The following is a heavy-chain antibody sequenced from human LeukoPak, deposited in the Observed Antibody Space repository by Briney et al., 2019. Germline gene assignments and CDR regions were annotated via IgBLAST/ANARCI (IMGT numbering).Heavy chain of an antibody. D-gene: IGHD3-3*01. CDR2: IYYSRST. CDR3: ARGRDFWSGYAYNWFDP. V-gene: IGHV4-59*01. J-gene: IGHJ5*02. Sequence: SETLSLTCTVSGGSISSYYWSWIRQPPGKGLEWIGYIYYSRSTNYNPSLKSRVTISVDTSKNQFSLKLSSVTAADTAVYYCARGRDFWSGYAYNWFDPWGQGTLVTVSS. CDR1: GGSISSYY.